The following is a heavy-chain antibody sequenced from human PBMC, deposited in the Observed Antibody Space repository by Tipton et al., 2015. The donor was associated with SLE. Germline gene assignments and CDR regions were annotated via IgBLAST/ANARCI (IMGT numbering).Heavy chain of an antibody. J-gene: IGHJ4*02. CDR1: GFTFDDYT. Sequence: SLRLSCAASGFTFDDYTMHWVRQAPGKGLEWVFLISWDGGSTYYADSLKGRFTISRDNSKNSLYLQMNSLRTEDTALYYCAKEAVAGAYFDYWGQGTLVTVSS. V-gene: IGHV3-43*01. CDR2: ISWDGGST. CDR3: AKEAVAGAYFDY. D-gene: IGHD6-19*01.